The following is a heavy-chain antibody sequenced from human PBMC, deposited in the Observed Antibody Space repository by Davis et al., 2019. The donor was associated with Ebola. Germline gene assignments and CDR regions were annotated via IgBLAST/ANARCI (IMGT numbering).Heavy chain of an antibody. CDR2: ISYDGSNK. CDR1: GFTFDDYA. Sequence: GESLKISCAASGFTFDDYAMHWVRQAPGKGLEWVAVISYDGSNKYYADSVKGRFTISRDNSKNTLYLQMNSLRAEDTAVYYCARELELLDYWGQGTLVTVSS. J-gene: IGHJ4*02. D-gene: IGHD1-7*01. V-gene: IGHV3-30*04. CDR3: ARELELLDY.